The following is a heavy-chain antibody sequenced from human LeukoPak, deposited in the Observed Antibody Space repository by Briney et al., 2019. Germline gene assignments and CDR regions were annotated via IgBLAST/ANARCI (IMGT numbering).Heavy chain of an antibody. Sequence: SETLSLTCAVYGGSFSGYYWSWIRQPPGKGLEWIGEINHSGSTNYNPSLKSRVTISVDTSKNQFSLKLTSVTAADTAVYYCARDIYDTDSLGLYFDHWGQGTLVTVSS. J-gene: IGHJ1*01. V-gene: IGHV4-34*01. CDR3: ARDIYDTDSLGLYFDH. CDR2: INHSGST. D-gene: IGHD3-16*01. CDR1: GGSFSGYY.